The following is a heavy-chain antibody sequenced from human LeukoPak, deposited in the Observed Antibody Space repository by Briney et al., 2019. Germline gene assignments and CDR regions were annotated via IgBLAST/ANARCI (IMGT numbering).Heavy chain of an antibody. J-gene: IGHJ3*02. CDR3: AKDRDYGDYVFAFDI. CDR2: ISGRGGST. V-gene: IGHV3-23*01. Sequence: GGSLRLSCAASGFTFSSYGMSWVRQAPGKGLEWGSAISGRGGSTYYADSVKGRFTISRDNSKNTLYLQMNSLRAEDTAVYYCAKDRDYGDYVFAFDIWGQGTMVTVSS. CDR1: GFTFSSYG. D-gene: IGHD4-17*01.